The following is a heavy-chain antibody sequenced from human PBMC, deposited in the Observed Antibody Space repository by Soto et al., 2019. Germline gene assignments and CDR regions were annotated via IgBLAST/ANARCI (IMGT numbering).Heavy chain of an antibody. D-gene: IGHD6-13*01. CDR3: AKRDWSSWLPFDY. Sequence: EVQLLESGGGLVQPGGSLRLSCAASGFTFSSYAMSWVRQAPGKGLEWVSAISGSGGSTYYADSVKGRFTISRDNSKNTMYLQMNSLRAEDTAVYYCAKRDWSSWLPFDYWGQGTLVTVSS. J-gene: IGHJ4*02. V-gene: IGHV3-23*01. CDR1: GFTFSSYA. CDR2: ISGSGGST.